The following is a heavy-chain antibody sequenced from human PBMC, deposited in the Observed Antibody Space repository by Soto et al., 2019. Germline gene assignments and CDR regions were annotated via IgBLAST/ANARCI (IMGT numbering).Heavy chain of an antibody. J-gene: IGHJ5*02. D-gene: IGHD6-25*01. Sequence: SETLSLTCTVSGGSISSSDFYWGWLRQTPGKGLEFIGSMYYSGTTYYNPSLKSRVTISVDTSKNQFTLKLILVTAADTAVYYCAVVDSTGNWFDPWGEGALVTVSS. CDR1: GGSISSSDFY. CDR2: MYYSGTT. V-gene: IGHV4-39*01. CDR3: AVVDSTGNWFDP.